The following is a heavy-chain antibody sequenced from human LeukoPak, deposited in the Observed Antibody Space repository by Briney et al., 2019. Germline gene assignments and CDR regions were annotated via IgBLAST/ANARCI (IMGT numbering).Heavy chain of an antibody. CDR1: GYTFTGYY. J-gene: IGHJ6*03. D-gene: IGHD6-13*01. CDR2: INPNSGGT. CDR3: ARAGLGYSSSWDYYYYMDV. V-gene: IGHV1-2*02. Sequence: ASVKVSCKTSGYTFTGYYMHWVRQAPGQGLEWMGWINPNSGGTNYAQRFQGRVTMTRDTSISTVYMELSRLRSDDTAVYYCARAGLGYSSSWDYYYYMDVWGKGTTVTVSS.